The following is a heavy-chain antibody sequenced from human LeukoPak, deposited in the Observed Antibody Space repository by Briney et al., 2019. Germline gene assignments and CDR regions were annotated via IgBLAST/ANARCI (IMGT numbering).Heavy chain of an antibody. CDR1: GFTFSSYG. CDR2: ISYDGSNK. J-gene: IGHJ4*02. Sequence: GGSLRLSCAASGFTFSSYGMHWVRQAPGKGLEWVAVISYDGSNKYYADSVKGRFTISRDNSKNTLYLQMNSLRAEDTAVYYCAKAEVWFGESYYFDHWGQGTLVTVSS. D-gene: IGHD3-10*01. V-gene: IGHV3-30*18. CDR3: AKAEVWFGESYYFDH.